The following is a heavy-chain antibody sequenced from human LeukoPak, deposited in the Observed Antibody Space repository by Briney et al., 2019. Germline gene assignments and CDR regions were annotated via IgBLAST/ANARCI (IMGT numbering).Heavy chain of an antibody. CDR2: ISCYNGDT. CDR1: GYTFTNHG. D-gene: IGHD6-19*01. V-gene: IGHV1-18*01. J-gene: IGHJ4*02. Sequence: ASVKVSCTASGYTFTNHGISWVRQAPGQGLEWMGWISCYNGDTNYAQKLQGRVTMSTDTSTSTAYMELTGLRSDDTAVYYCVRDPTNTSGRYAYFDFWGQGTLVTVSS. CDR3: VRDPTNTSGRYAYFDF.